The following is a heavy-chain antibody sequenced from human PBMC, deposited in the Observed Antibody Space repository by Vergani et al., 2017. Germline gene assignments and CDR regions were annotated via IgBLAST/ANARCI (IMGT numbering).Heavy chain of an antibody. V-gene: IGHV4-61*02. J-gene: IGHJ4*02. Sequence: QVQLQESGPGLVKPSQTLSLTCTVSGGSISSGSYYWSWIRQPAGKGLEWIGRIYTSGSTNYNPSLKSRVTMSVDTSKNQFSLKLSSVTAADTAVYYCARLYYYGSGTTWGQGTLVTVSS. D-gene: IGHD3-10*01. CDR3: ARLYYYGSGTT. CDR2: IYTSGST. CDR1: GGSISSGSYY.